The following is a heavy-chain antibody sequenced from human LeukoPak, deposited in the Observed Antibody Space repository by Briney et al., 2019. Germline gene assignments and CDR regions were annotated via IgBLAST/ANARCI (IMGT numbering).Heavy chain of an antibody. CDR3: ASRSGGSSNVDP. CDR1: GGSISSSSYY. CDR2: IYYSGST. Sequence: SETLSLTGTVAGGSISSSSYYWGWIRQPPGKGLEWIGSIYYSGSTYYNPSLKSRVTISVDTSKNQFSLKLSSVTAADTAVYYCASRSGGSSNVDPWGQGTLVTVSS. J-gene: IGHJ5*02. V-gene: IGHV4-39*07. D-gene: IGHD2-15*01.